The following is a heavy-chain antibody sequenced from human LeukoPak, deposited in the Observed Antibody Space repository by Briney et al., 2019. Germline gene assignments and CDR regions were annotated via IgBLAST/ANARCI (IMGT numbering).Heavy chain of an antibody. V-gene: IGHV4-34*01. J-gene: IGHJ6*03. CDR3: ARLTPGWYYGSGSYYYYYYYMDV. CDR1: GGSFSAYY. D-gene: IGHD3-10*01. Sequence: SETLSLTCAVYGGSFSAYYWSWIRQPPGKGLEWIGEINHSGSTNYNPSLKSRVTISVDTSKNQFSLKLSSVTAADTAVYYCARLTPGWYYGSGSYYYYYYYMDVWGKGTTVTISS. CDR2: INHSGST.